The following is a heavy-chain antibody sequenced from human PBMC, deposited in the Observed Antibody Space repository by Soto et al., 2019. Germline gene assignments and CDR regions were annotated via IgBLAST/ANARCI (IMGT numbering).Heavy chain of an antibody. D-gene: IGHD6-6*01. CDR3: ARGRDSSSHYYYYGMDV. Sequence: SQTLSLTCAISVDIVSSNSAAWNCIRQSPSRGLEWLGRTYYRSKWYNDYAVSVKSRITINPDTSKNQFSLQLNSVTPEDTAVYYCARGRDSSSHYYYYGMDVWGQGTTVTVSS. CDR2: TYYRSKWYN. CDR1: VDIVSSNSAA. J-gene: IGHJ6*02. V-gene: IGHV6-1*01.